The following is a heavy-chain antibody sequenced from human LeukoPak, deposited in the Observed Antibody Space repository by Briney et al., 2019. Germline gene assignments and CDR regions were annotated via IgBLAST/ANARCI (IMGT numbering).Heavy chain of an antibody. Sequence: PGGSLRLSCVASGFTSSSYAMSWVRQAPGKGLEWVSAISGSGGSTYYADSVKGRFTISRDNSKNTLYPQMNSLRAEDTAIYYCAAVAYSNYATFDYWGQGTLVTVSS. J-gene: IGHJ4*02. CDR2: ISGSGGST. V-gene: IGHV3-23*01. CDR3: AAVAYSNYATFDY. D-gene: IGHD4-11*01. CDR1: GFTSSSYA.